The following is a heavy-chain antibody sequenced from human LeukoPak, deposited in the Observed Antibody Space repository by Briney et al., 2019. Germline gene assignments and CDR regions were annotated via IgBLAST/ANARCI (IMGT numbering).Heavy chain of an antibody. V-gene: IGHV4-39*01. CDR3: ARHGDYGDYATLEYFQH. CDR1: GGSISSSSYY. J-gene: IGHJ1*01. D-gene: IGHD4-17*01. Sequence: SETLSLTCTVSGGSISSSSYYWGWIRQPPGKGLEWIGSIYYSGSTYYHPSLKSRVTISVDTSKNQFSLKLSSVTAADTAVYYCARHGDYGDYATLEYFQHWGQGTLVTVSS. CDR2: IYYSGST.